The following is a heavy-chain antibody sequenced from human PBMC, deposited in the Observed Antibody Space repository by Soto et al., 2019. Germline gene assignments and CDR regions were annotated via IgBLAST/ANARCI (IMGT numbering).Heavy chain of an antibody. CDR3: AKEFSPELSHYYGMDV. J-gene: IGHJ6*02. V-gene: IGHV3-43*01. D-gene: IGHD1-7*01. CDR2: ISWDGGST. CDR1: GFTFDDYT. Sequence: QPGGSLRLSCAASGFTFDDYTMHWVRQAPGKGLEWVSLISWDGGSTYYADSVKGRFTISRDNSKNSLYLQMNSLRTEDTALYYCAKEFSPELSHYYGMDVWGQGTTVTVSS.